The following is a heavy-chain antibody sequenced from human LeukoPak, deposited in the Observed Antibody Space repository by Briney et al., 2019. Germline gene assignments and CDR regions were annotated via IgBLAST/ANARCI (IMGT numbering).Heavy chain of an antibody. CDR2: ITSSSCYI. Sequence: PGGSLRLSCAASGFTFSTYNMNWVRQAPGKGLEWVSSITSSSCYIYYADSVKGRFTISRDNAKNSLYLQMNSLRAEDTAVYYCARTAAAGTNHYYYYTDVWGKGTTVTVSS. CDR3: ARTAAAGTNHYYYYTDV. D-gene: IGHD6-13*01. CDR1: GFTFSTYN. V-gene: IGHV3-21*01. J-gene: IGHJ6*03.